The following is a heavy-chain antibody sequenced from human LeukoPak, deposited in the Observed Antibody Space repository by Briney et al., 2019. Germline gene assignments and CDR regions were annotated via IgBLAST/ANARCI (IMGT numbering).Heavy chain of an antibody. CDR1: GGSISSGGYY. CDR2: IYHSGST. D-gene: IGHD5-12*01. Sequence: PSETLSLTCTVSGGSISSGGYYWSWIRQPPGKGLEWIGYIYHSGSTYYNPSLKSRVTISVDTSKSQFSLKLSSVTAADTAVYYCARVHGGYSDYDTWYFDLWGRGTLVTVSS. CDR3: ARVHGGYSDYDTWYFDL. J-gene: IGHJ2*01. V-gene: IGHV4-30-2*01.